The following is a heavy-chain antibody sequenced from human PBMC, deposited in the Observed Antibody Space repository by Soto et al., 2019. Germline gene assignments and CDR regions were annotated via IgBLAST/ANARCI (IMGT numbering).Heavy chain of an antibody. J-gene: IGHJ6*02. CDR3: ARGGGTDYYYGMDV. CDR2: INHSGST. V-gene: IGHV4-34*01. CDR1: GGSFSGYY. Sequence: LSLTCAVYGGSFSGYYWSWIRQPPGKGLEWIGEINHSGSTNYNPSLKSRVTISVDTSKNQFSLKLSSVTAADTAVYYCARGGGTDYYYGMDVWGQGTTVTVSS. D-gene: IGHD3-16*01.